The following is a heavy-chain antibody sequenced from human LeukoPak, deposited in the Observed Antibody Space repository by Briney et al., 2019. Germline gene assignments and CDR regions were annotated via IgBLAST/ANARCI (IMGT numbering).Heavy chain of an antibody. J-gene: IGHJ6*03. D-gene: IGHD2-2*01. CDR2: IKQDGSEK. CDR3: ARDLPVVLAANYYYYYYMDV. CDR1: GFTFSSYW. Sequence: GGSLRLSCAASGFTFSSYWMSWVRQAPGKGLEWVANIKQDGSEKYYVDSVKGRFTISRDNAKNSLYLQMNSLRAEDTAVDYCARDLPVVLAANYYYYYYMDVWGKGTTVTVSS. V-gene: IGHV3-7*01.